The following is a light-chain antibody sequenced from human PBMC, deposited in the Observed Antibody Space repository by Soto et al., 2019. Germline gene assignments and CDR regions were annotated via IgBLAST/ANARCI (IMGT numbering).Light chain of an antibody. V-gene: IGLV3-1*01. Sequence: SYELTQPPSVSVSPGQTASITCSGDKLGDKYACWYQQKPGQSPVLVIYQDSKRPSGIPERFSGSNSGNTATLTISGTQAXDXXXYYCXAWDSSTVVFGGGAKLTVL. CDR2: QDS. CDR1: KLGDKY. J-gene: IGLJ2*01. CDR3: XAWDSSTVV.